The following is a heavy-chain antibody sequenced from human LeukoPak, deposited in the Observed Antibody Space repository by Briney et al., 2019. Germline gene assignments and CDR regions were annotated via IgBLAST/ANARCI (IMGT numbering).Heavy chain of an antibody. CDR3: ARDSIAARQVPFDY. CDR2: ISYDGSNK. J-gene: IGHJ4*02. CDR1: GFTFSSYA. D-gene: IGHD6-6*01. Sequence: GGSLRLSCAASGFTFSSYAMHGVRQAPGKGLEWVAVISYDGSNKYYADSVKGRFTISRDNSKNTLYLQMNSLRAEDTAVYYCARDSIAARQVPFDYWGQGTLVTVSS. V-gene: IGHV3-30-3*01.